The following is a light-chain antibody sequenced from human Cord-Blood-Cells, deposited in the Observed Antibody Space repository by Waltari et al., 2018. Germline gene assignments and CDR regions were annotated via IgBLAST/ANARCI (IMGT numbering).Light chain of an antibody. J-gene: IGKJ3*01. CDR3: QQYDNLPFT. CDR1: QDISNY. CDR2: DAS. Sequence: DIQMTQSQSSLSASVGDRVTITCQASQDISNYLNWYQQKPGTAPKLLIYDASNFETGVPSRFSGSGSGTDFTFTISSLQPEDIATYYCQQYDNLPFTFGPGTKVDIK. V-gene: IGKV1-33*01.